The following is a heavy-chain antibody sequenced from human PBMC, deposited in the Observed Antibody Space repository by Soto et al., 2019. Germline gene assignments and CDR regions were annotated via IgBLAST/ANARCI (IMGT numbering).Heavy chain of an antibody. Sequence: GGSLRLSCAASGFTFSSYAMSWVRQAPGKGLEWVSAISGSGGSTYYADSVKGRFTISRDNSKNTLYLQMNSLRAEDTAVYYCAKSAAYYYDRSGPRNAFDIWGQGTMVTVSS. CDR1: GFTFSSYA. V-gene: IGHV3-23*01. J-gene: IGHJ3*02. CDR3: AKSAAYYYDRSGPRNAFDI. D-gene: IGHD3-22*01. CDR2: ISGSGGST.